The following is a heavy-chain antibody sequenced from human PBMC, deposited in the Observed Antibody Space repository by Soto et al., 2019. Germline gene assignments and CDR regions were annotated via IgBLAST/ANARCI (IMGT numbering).Heavy chain of an antibody. D-gene: IGHD3-3*01. V-gene: IGHV3-66*01. CDR1: GFTVSSNY. CDR2: IYSGGST. Sequence: LRLSCAASGFTVSSNYMSWVRQAPGKGLEWVSVIYSGGSTYYADSVKGRFTISRDNSKNTLHLQMNSLRAEDTAVYYCARDLYDFWSGYYSMAYWGQGTLVTVSS. CDR3: ARDLYDFWSGYYSMAY. J-gene: IGHJ4*02.